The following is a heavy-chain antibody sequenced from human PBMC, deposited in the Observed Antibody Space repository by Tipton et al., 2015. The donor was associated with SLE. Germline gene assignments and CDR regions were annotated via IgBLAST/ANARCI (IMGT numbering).Heavy chain of an antibody. Sequence: QSGAEVKKPGASVKVSCKASGYTFTSYYMHWVRQAPGQGLEWMGIINPSGGSTSYAQKFQGRVTMTRDTSTSTVYMELSSLRSEDTAVYYCARPPEGHYYDSSGRVDAFDIWGQGTMVTVSS. V-gene: IGHV1-46*03. J-gene: IGHJ3*02. D-gene: IGHD3-22*01. CDR1: GYTFTSYY. CDR3: ARPPEGHYYDSSGRVDAFDI. CDR2: INPSGGST.